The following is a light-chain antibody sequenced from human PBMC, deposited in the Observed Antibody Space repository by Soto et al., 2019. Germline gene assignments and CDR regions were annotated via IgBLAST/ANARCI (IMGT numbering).Light chain of an antibody. CDR1: QSVSSY. CDR2: DAS. V-gene: IGKV3-11*01. CDR3: QQRSNWPSIT. Sequence: VLTQSPAPLSLSPGERATLSCRASQSVSSYLAWYQQKPGQAPRLLIYDASNRATGIPARFSGSGSGTDFTLTINSLEPEDFAVYYCQQRSNWPSITFGQGTKVDIK. J-gene: IGKJ1*01.